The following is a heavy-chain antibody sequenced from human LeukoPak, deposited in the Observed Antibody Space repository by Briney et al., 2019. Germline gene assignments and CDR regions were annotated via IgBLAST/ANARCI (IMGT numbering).Heavy chain of an antibody. CDR1: GYTFTGYY. J-gene: IGHJ6*03. CDR3: AAMTTVTYDNYYYYYMDV. D-gene: IGHD4-17*01. Sequence: ASVKVSCKASGYTFTGYYMHWVRQAPGQGLGWMGRINPNSGGTSYAQKFQGRVTMTRDTSISTAYMELSRLRSDDTAVYYCAAMTTVTYDNYYYYYMDVWGKGTTVTVSS. CDR2: INPNSGGT. V-gene: IGHV1-2*06.